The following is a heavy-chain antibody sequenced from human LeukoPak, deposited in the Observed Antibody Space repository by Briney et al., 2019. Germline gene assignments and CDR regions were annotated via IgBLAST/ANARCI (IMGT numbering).Heavy chain of an antibody. Sequence: SVKVSCKASGGTFSSYAISWVRQAPGQGLEWMGRIIPILGIANYAQKFQGRVTITADKSTSTAYMELSSLRSEDTAVYYCARGSMDIVATIPFDYWGQGTLVTVSS. CDR1: GGTFSSYA. J-gene: IGHJ4*02. CDR3: ARGSMDIVATIPFDY. V-gene: IGHV1-69*04. D-gene: IGHD5-12*01. CDR2: IIPILGIA.